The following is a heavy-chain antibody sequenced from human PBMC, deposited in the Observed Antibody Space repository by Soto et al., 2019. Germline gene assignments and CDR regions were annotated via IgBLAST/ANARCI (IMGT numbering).Heavy chain of an antibody. CDR3: ARSMGLINFDY. J-gene: IGHJ4*02. CDR2: IIPIFGTA. CDR1: GGTFSSYA. Sequence: QVQLVQSGAEVTKPGSSVKVSCKASGGTFSSYAISWVRQAPGQGLEWMGGIIPIFGTANYAQKFQGRVTITVDESTSTAYMELSSLRSDDTAVYYCARSMGLINFDYWGQGTLVTVSS. D-gene: IGHD2-8*01. V-gene: IGHV1-69*01.